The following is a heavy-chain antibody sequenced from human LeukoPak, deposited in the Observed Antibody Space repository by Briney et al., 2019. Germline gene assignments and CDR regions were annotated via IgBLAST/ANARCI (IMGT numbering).Heavy chain of an antibody. CDR3: ARGLPIVVVVAATDAFDI. V-gene: IGHV3-21*01. CDR2: ISSSSSYI. Sequence: GGSLRLSCAASGFTFSSYSMNWVRQAPGKGLEWVSSISSSSSYIYYADSVKGRFTISRDNAKNSLYLQMNSLRAEDTAAYYCARGLPIVVVVAATDAFDIWGQGTMVTVSS. CDR1: GFTFSSYS. D-gene: IGHD2-15*01. J-gene: IGHJ3*02.